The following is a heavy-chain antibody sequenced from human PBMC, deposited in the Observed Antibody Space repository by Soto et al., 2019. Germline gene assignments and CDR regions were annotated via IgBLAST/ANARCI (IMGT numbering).Heavy chain of an antibody. Sequence: PSETLSLTCTVSCGSISRGDYYCSWIRQPPGKGLEWIGYIYYSGSTYYNPSLKSRVTISVDTSKNQLSLKLSSVTAADTAVYYCARYLLTGTSLNYYYGMDVWGQGTTVTVSS. D-gene: IGHD3-9*01. CDR3: ARYLLTGTSLNYYYGMDV. CDR2: IYYSGST. CDR1: CGSISRGDYY. J-gene: IGHJ6*02. V-gene: IGHV4-30-4*01.